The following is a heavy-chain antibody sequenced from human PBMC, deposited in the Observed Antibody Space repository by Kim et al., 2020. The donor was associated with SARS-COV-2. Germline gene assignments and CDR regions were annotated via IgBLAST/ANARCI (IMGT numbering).Heavy chain of an antibody. J-gene: IGHJ4*02. V-gene: IGHV3-33*03. D-gene: IGHD1-1*01. CDR3: GKGNGGEGYLDY. Sequence: YADSVEGRFTISRDDSRNTVYLQMTSLRVEDTAVYYCGKGNGGEGYLDYWGQGTLVTVSS.